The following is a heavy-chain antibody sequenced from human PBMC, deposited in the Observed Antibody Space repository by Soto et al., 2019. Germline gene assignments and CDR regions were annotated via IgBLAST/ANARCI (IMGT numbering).Heavy chain of an antibody. V-gene: IGHV4-31*03. CDR3: AREAMDVTVYASGDAFDI. D-gene: IGHD2-8*01. Sequence: SETLSLTCTVSGGSISSGGYYWNWIRQHPGKGLEWIGYIYYSGSTYYNPSLKSRVTISVDTSKNQFSLRLSSVAAADTAVYYCAREAMDVTVYASGDAFDIWGQGTMVTVSS. J-gene: IGHJ3*02. CDR1: GGSISSGGYY. CDR2: IYYSGST.